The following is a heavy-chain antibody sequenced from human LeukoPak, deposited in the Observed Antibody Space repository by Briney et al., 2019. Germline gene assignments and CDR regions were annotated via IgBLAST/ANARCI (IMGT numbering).Heavy chain of an antibody. CDR1: GGTFSTHT. Sequence: SVKVSCKASGGTFSTHTFSWLRQAPGQGLELMGRIIPILDIANYAQKFQGRVTITADKSTSTAYMDLSSLTSEDTAVYYCARGGQLSTGAYFDYWGQGTLVTIAS. D-gene: IGHD6-6*01. CDR2: IIPILDIA. V-gene: IGHV1-69*02. J-gene: IGHJ4*02. CDR3: ARGGQLSTGAYFDY.